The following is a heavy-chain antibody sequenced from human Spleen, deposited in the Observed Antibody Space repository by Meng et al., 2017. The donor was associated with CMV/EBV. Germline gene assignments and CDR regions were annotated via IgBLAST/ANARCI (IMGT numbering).Heavy chain of an antibody. V-gene: IGHV4-61*01. Sequence: SETLPLTCTVSGGSVSSGSYYWSWIRQPPGKGLEWIGYIYYSGSTNYNPSLKSRVTISVDTSKNQFSLKLSSVTAADTAVYYCARGGSYPDYWGQGTLVTVSS. CDR3: ARGGSYPDY. D-gene: IGHD1-26*01. CDR1: GGSVSSGSYY. CDR2: IYYSGST. J-gene: IGHJ4*02.